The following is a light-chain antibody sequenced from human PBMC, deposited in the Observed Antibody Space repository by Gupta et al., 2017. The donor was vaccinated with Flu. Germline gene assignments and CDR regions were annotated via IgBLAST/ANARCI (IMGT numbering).Light chain of an antibody. CDR3: QQRHTLFT. CDR1: QSVTYY. Sequence: EIVLTQSPATLSLSPGERATLSCRASQSVTYYLAWYQQKPGQAPRLLIYDASTRATGIPARFSGSGSGXDFTLTXSSLEPEDFAVYYCQQRHTLFTFGXGTRVDIK. J-gene: IGKJ3*01. CDR2: DAS. V-gene: IGKV3-11*01.